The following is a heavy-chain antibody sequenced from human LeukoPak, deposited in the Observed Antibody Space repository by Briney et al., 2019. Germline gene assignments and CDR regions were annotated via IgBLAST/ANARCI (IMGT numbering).Heavy chain of an antibody. CDR1: GYTFTGYY. J-gene: IGHJ6*02. CDR2: INPNSGGT. Sequence: GASVKVSCKASGYTFTGYYMHWVRQAPGQGLEWMGWINPNSGGTNYAQKFQGRVTMTRNTSISTAYMELSSLRSEDTAVYYCARLLVQLWLSPYYYYYGMDVWGQGTTVTVSS. CDR3: ARLLVQLWLSPYYYYYGMDV. D-gene: IGHD5-18*01. V-gene: IGHV1-2*02.